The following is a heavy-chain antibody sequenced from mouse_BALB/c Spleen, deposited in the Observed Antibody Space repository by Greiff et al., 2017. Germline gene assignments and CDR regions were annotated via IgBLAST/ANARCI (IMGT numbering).Heavy chain of an antibody. J-gene: IGHJ4*01. CDR1: GYTFTSYW. D-gene: IGHD1-1*01. Sequence: VQLQESGAELARPGASVKLSCKASGYTFTSYWMQWVKQRPGQGLEWIGAIYPGDGDTRYTQKFKGKATLTADKSSSTAYMQLSSLASEDSAVYDCARDYYGSSHAMDYWGQGTAGTVSS. CDR3: ARDYYGSSHAMDY. V-gene: IGHV1-87*01. CDR2: IYPGDGDT.